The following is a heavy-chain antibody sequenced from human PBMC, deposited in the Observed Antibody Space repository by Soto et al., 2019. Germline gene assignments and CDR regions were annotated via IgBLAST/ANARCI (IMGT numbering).Heavy chain of an antibody. CDR2: IYYSGST. Sequence: SETLSLTCTVSGGSISSGDYYWSWIRQPPGKGLEWIGYIYYSGSTYYNPSLKSRVTISVDTSKNQFSLKLSSVTAADTAVYYCARGSPYCGGDCYNRWFDPWGQGTLVTVSS. CDR1: GGSISSGDYY. CDR3: ARGSPYCGGDCYNRWFDP. D-gene: IGHD2-21*02. J-gene: IGHJ5*02. V-gene: IGHV4-30-4*01.